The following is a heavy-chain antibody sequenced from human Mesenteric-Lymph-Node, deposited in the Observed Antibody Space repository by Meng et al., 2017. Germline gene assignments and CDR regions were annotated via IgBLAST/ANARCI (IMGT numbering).Heavy chain of an antibody. D-gene: IGHD3-3*01. CDR2: INPNGGGT. CDR1: GYTITDNF. J-gene: IGHJ5*02. V-gene: IGHV1-2*02. CDR3: ARVYYDFWSGYYDWFDP. Sequence: ASVKVSCKASGYTITDNFMHWVRQAPGQGLEWMGWINPNGGGTRFAQKFQGRVAMTRDTSISTAYMELSSLRSEDTAVYYCARVYYDFWSGYYDWFDPWGQGTLVTVSS.